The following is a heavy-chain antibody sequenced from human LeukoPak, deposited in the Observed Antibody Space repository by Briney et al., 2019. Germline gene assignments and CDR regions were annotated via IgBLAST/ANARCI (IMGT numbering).Heavy chain of an antibody. V-gene: IGHV3-23*01. CDR1: GFTFTSYV. D-gene: IGHD3-22*01. J-gene: IGHJ4*02. Sequence: GGSLRLSCAASGFTFTSYVMTWVRQAPGKGLEWVTAISASGDHTYYADSVQGRFTVSRDNSKNTLYLQMNSLRDEDTAVYYCAKPFHDSAGVGRYFHYWGQGTLVTVSS. CDR3: AKPFHDSAGVGRYFHY. CDR2: ISASGDHT.